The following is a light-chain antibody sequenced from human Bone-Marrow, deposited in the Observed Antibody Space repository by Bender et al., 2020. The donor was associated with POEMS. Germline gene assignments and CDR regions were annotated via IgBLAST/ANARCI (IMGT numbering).Light chain of an antibody. CDR1: SSDVGGYNY. CDR2: DVS. V-gene: IGLV2-14*01. CDR3: SSYTSSTSLEVV. J-gene: IGLJ2*01. Sequence: HSALTQPASVSGSPGQSITISCTGTSSDVGGYNYVSWYQQHPGKAPQLLIYDVSSRPSGVSHRFSGSKSGNTASLTISGLQAEDEADYYCSSYTSSTSLEVVFGGGTKLTVL.